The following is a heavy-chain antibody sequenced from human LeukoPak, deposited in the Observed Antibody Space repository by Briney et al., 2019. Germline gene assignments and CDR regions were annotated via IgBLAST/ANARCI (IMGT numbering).Heavy chain of an antibody. J-gene: IGHJ4*02. CDR1: GFVFSSYW. V-gene: IGHV3-7*05. D-gene: IGHD3-10*01. Sequence: GGSLRLSCTASGFVFSSYWMSWVRQAPGKGLEWVANIKQDESEKYYVDSVKGRFTIYRDNAKNSLYLQMNSLRAEDTAVYYCARDPPYGIAYFDYWGQGTLVTVSS. CDR2: IKQDESEK. CDR3: ARDPPYGIAYFDY.